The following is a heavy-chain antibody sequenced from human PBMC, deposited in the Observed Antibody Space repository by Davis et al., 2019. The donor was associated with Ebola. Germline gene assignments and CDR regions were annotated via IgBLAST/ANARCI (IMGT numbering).Heavy chain of an antibody. J-gene: IGHJ3*02. D-gene: IGHD5-12*01. CDR2: INPSGGST. CDR1: GYTFTSFH. V-gene: IGHV1-46*03. Sequence: ASVKVSCKASGYTFTSFHIHWVRQAPGQGLEWVGIINPSGGSTRCAQKFQGRVTMTRDTSASTVYMELSSLRSEDTALYYCTTPGGQDSGYDVFDIWGQVTMVTVSS. CDR3: TTPGGQDSGYDVFDI.